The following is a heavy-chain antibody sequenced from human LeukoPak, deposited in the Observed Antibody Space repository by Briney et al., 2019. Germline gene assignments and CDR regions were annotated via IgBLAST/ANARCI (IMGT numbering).Heavy chain of an antibody. CDR2: MNPNSGNT. J-gene: IGHJ5*02. CDR3: ARVFYCSSTSCYHWFDP. Sequence: GASVKVSCKASGYTFTSYDINWVRQATGQGLEWMGWMNPNSGNTGYAQKFQGRVTITRNTSISTAYMELSSLRSEDTAVYYCARVFYCSSTSCYHWFDPWGQGTLVTVSS. D-gene: IGHD2-2*01. V-gene: IGHV1-8*03. CDR1: GYTFTSYD.